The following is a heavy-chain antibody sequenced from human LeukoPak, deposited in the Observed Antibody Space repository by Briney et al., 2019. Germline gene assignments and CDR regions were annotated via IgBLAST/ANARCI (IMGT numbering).Heavy chain of an antibody. V-gene: IGHV3-33*08. CDR1: GFSFSSYA. CDR2: IWYDGSNK. CDR3: ARDPLYYYDSSGYSDAFDI. J-gene: IGHJ3*02. Sequence: PGGSLRLSCAASGFSFSSYAMAWIRQAPGKGLEWVAVIWYDGSNKYYADSVKGRFTISRDNSKNTLYLQMNSLRAEDTAVYYCARDPLYYYDSSGYSDAFDIWGQGTMVTVSS. D-gene: IGHD3-22*01.